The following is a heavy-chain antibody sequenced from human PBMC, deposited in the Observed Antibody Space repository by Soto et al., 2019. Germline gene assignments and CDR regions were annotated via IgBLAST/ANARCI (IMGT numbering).Heavy chain of an antibody. CDR3: GRGRSGQIVVFH. Sequence: ASVKVSCKASGYTFTGHYIHWVRQAPEQGPEWMGEIGPESGATRYAQRFQGRVTMTRDMSITTVYMELNNLRPDDTAIYYCGRGRSGQIVVFHWGQGTPVTVSS. D-gene: IGHD5-12*01. J-gene: IGHJ4*02. V-gene: IGHV1-2*02. CDR2: IGPESGAT. CDR1: GYTFTGHY.